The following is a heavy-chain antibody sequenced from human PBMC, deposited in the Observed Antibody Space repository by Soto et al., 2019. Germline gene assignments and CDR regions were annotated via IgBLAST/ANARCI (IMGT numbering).Heavy chain of an antibody. D-gene: IGHD6-6*01. CDR1: GFTFSSYA. Sequence: GGSLRLSCAASGFTFSSYAMHWVRQAPGKGLEWVAVISYDGSNKYYADSVKGRFTISRDNSKNTLYLQMNSLRAEDTAVYYCARDPREYSSSPADYWGQGTLVTVSS. CDR2: ISYDGSNK. J-gene: IGHJ4*02. CDR3: ARDPREYSSSPADY. V-gene: IGHV3-30-3*01.